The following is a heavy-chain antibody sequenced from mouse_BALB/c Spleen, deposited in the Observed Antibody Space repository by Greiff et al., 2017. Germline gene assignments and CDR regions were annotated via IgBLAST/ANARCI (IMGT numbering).Heavy chain of an antibody. J-gene: IGHJ4*01. Sequence: EVMLVESGGGLVQPGGSRKLSCAASGFTFSSFGMHWVRQAPEKGLEWVAYISSGSSTIYYADTVKGRFTISRDNPKNTLFLQMTSLRSEDTAMYYCARAVWNYAMDYWGQGTSVTVSS. CDR3: ARAVWNYAMDY. CDR1: GFTFSSFG. V-gene: IGHV5-17*02. D-gene: IGHD2-10*02. CDR2: ISSGSSTI.